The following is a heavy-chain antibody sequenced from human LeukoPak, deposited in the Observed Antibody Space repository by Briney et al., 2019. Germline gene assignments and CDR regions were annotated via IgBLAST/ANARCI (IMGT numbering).Heavy chain of an antibody. V-gene: IGHV3-23*01. CDR3: TKEPSTSPYCSGGSCYFEY. D-gene: IGHD2-15*01. CDR1: GFSGYS. J-gene: IGHJ4*02. CDR2: TSVRGGTT. Sequence: PGGSLRLSCEASGFSGYSLSWVRLPQAKGLGRDSVTSVRGGTTKYADSVRGRFTISRDNSKNTLYLQMNSLRDDDTAVYYCTKEPSTSPYCSGGSCYFEYWGQGTLVTVSS.